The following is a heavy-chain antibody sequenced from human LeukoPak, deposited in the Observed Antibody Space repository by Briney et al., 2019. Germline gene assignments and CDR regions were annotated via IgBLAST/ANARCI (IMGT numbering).Heavy chain of an antibody. D-gene: IGHD3-3*01. CDR2: IYYSGSS. CDR3: ARRGELTIFGVVDRYYMDV. Sequence: SQTLSLTCTVSGGSINNGGYYWSWIRQHPGKGLEWIGYIYYSGSSYYNPSLRSRVTISVDTSKNHFSLKLSSVTAADTAVYYCARRGELTIFGVVDRYYMDVWGKGTTVTVSS. CDR1: GGSINNGGYY. J-gene: IGHJ6*03. V-gene: IGHV4-31*03.